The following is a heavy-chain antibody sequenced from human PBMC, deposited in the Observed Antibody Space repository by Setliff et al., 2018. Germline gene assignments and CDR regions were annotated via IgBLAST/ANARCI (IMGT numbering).Heavy chain of an antibody. CDR3: AREGRRYYDSSGYYYDPYYYYYMDV. J-gene: IGHJ6*03. CDR1: GYTFTNYG. Sequence: ASVKVSCKAFGYTFTNYGISWVRQAPGQGLEWMGWISAYNDNTNYAQKVQGRVTMTTDTSTSTAYMELRSLTSDDTAVYYCAREGRRYYDSSGYYYDPYYYYYMDVWGKGTTVTVSS. CDR2: ISAYNDNT. D-gene: IGHD3-22*01. V-gene: IGHV1-18*01.